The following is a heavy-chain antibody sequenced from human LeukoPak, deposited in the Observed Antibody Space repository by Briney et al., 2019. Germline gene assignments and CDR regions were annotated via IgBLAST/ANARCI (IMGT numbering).Heavy chain of an antibody. CDR2: IKHDGSDK. V-gene: IGHV3-7*03. D-gene: IGHD1-1*01. CDR3: ASQRYGASDY. CDR1: GFTFSNYW. Sequence: GGSLTLSCAASGFTFSNYWMSWVRQAPGKGLEWLTNIKHDGSDKYYVDSVKGRFTISRDNAKHSLYLQMNSLRAEDTAVYYCASQRYGASDYGGQGTGITVS. J-gene: IGHJ4*01.